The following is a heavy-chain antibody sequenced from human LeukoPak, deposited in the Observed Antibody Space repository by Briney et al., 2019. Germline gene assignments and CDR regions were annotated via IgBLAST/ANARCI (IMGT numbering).Heavy chain of an antibody. D-gene: IGHD4-11*01. V-gene: IGHV4-39*07. CDR1: GGSISSGSYY. J-gene: IGHJ1*01. CDR3: AREGGMTTPLPDFQH. CDR2: INHSGST. Sequence: SETLSLTCTVSGGSISSGSYYWSWIRQPPGKGLEWIGEINHSGSTNYNPSLKSRVTISVDTSKNQFSLKLSSVTAADTAVYYCAREGGMTTPLPDFQHWGQGTLVTVSS.